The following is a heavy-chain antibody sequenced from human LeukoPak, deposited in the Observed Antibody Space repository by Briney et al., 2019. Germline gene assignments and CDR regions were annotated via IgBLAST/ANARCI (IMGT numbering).Heavy chain of an antibody. Sequence: GGSLKLSCAASGFTFSSYGMHWVRQAPGKGLEWVAVISYDGSNKYYADSVKGRFTISRDNSKNTLYLQMNSLRAEDTAVYYCAKDWADYGDYTGHYYFDYWGQGTLVTVSS. CDR2: ISYDGSNK. J-gene: IGHJ4*02. V-gene: IGHV3-30*18. CDR3: AKDWADYGDYTGHYYFDY. D-gene: IGHD4-17*01. CDR1: GFTFSSYG.